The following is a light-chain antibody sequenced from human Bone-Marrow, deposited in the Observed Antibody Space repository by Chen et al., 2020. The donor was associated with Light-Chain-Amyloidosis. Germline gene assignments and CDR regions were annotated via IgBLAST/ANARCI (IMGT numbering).Light chain of an antibody. CDR3: QKYNNVPLT. CDR1: QDISHY. Sequence: DIQMTQSPSSLSASVGDRVTITCRASQDISHYLAWYQQKPGKPPKQLIYAASTLQSGDPSRFSGSRSGTDFSLIISSLQPEDVATYYCQKYNNVPLTFGGGTKVEIQ. J-gene: IGKJ4*01. V-gene: IGKV1-27*01. CDR2: AAS.